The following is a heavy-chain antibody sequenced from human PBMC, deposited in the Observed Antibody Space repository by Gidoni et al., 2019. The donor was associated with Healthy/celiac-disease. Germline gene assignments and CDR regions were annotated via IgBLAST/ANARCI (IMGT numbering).Heavy chain of an antibody. CDR3: ATVALGTPLWIGEIVVFWFDP. J-gene: IGHJ5*01. V-gene: IGHV1-24*01. Sequence: QVQLVQSGAEVNTPGVSVMVSCKVSGYTLTELSTHWVRQAPGKGLVLMGGFEPEDGETIYTQKIQSRINMTEDTSTDTAYMELSSLRSEDTAVYYCATVALGTPLWIGEIVVFWFDPWGQGTLVTVSS. CDR2: FEPEDGET. CDR1: GYTLTELS. D-gene: IGHD3-10*01.